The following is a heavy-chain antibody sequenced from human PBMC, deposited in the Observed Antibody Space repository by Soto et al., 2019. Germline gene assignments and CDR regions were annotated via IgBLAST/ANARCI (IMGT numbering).Heavy chain of an antibody. CDR3: ARRYGGNFDY. CDR1: GRSISSYY. V-gene: IGHV4-59*07. J-gene: IGHJ4*02. D-gene: IGHD3-16*01. Sequence: KPSDTLSLTCTVSGRSISSYYGSWIRQPPGKGLEWIGYIYYSGSTNYNPSLKSRVTISVDTSKNQFSLKLSSVTAADTAVYYCARRYGGNFDYWGQGTLVTVSS. CDR2: IYYSGST.